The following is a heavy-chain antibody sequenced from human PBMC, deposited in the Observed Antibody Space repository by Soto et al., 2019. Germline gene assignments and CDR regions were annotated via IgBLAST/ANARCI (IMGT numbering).Heavy chain of an antibody. CDR2: IYYSGST. Sequence: QLQLQESGPGLVKPSETLSLTCTVSGGSISSSSYYWGWIRKPPGKGLEWIGSIYYSGSTYYNPSLKSRVTISVDTSKSQFSLKLSSVTAADTAVYYCATGGGATREGGYYYYGMDVWGQGTTVTVSS. CDR1: GGSISSSSYY. J-gene: IGHJ6*02. CDR3: ATGGGATREGGYYYYGMDV. D-gene: IGHD1-1*01. V-gene: IGHV4-39*01.